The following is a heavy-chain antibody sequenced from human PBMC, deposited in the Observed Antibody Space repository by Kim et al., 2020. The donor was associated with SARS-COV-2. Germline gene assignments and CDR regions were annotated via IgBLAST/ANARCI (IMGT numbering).Heavy chain of an antibody. CDR2: ISTSTNYI. CDR1: GFTFSSYT. J-gene: IGHJ3*01. Sequence: GGSLRLSCVGSGFTFSSYTMTWVRQAPGKGLEWVSSISTSTNYIYDIDSVKGRFTISRDNARNSLFLQMTSLRAEDTAVYYCARLFGYCNETTCYDDAFDLWGQGTMVTVSS. D-gene: IGHD2-15*01. CDR3: ARLFGYCNETTCYDDAFDL. V-gene: IGHV3-21*06.